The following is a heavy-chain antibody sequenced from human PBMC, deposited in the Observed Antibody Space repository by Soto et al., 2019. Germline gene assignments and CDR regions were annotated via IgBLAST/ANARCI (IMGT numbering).Heavy chain of an antibody. CDR1: GGSISDDTYY. CDR2: IYYSGTS. CDR3: VKDLRTEAYGMGV. V-gene: IGHV4-39*02. J-gene: IGHJ6*02. Sequence: SETLSLTCTVSGGSISDDTYYWGWIRQPPGKGLEWIGGIYYSGTSSYNPSLESRVTMSVDTSKKQLSLRLRSVTATDTAVYYCVKDLRTEAYGMGVWGQGTTVTVSS.